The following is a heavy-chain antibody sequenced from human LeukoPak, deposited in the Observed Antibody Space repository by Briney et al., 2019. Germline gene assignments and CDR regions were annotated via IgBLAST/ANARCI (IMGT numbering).Heavy chain of an antibody. D-gene: IGHD3-10*01. J-gene: IGHJ4*02. Sequence: PGGSLRLSCAASGFTFSSYSMNWVRQAPGEGLEWVSSISSSSSYIYYAGSVKGRFTISRDNAKNSLYLQMNSLRAEDTAVYYCARFPGYWGQGTLVTVSS. V-gene: IGHV3-21*01. CDR2: ISSSSSYI. CDR3: ARFPGY. CDR1: GFTFSSYS.